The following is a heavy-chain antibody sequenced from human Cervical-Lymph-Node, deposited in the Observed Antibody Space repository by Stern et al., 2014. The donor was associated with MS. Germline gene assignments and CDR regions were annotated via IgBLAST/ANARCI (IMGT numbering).Heavy chain of an antibody. V-gene: IGHV3-21*01. J-gene: IGHJ5*02. CDR3: ASSIVVVPAAENKGFDP. D-gene: IGHD2-2*01. CDR2: ISSNSTYI. CDR1: GFNFSSYA. Sequence: EVQLVESGGGLVKPGGSLRVSCVGSGFNFSSYAMNWVRQAPGKGLERVSSISSNSTYIYYADSVKGRFTISRDNAKNSLFLQMTSLRAEDTAVYYCASSIVVVPAAENKGFDPWGQGTLVTVSS.